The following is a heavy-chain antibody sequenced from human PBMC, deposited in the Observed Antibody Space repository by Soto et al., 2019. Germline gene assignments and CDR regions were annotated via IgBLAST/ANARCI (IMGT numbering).Heavy chain of an antibody. J-gene: IGHJ6*02. CDR3: ARLGGIAARHYYYYGMDV. Sequence: GESVKISCKGSGYSFTSYWIGWVRQMPGKGLEWMGIIYPGDSDTRYSPSFQGQVTISADKSISTAYLQWSSPKASDTAMYYCARLGGIAARHYYYYGMDVWGQGTTVTVSS. D-gene: IGHD6-6*01. CDR2: IYPGDSDT. CDR1: GYSFTSYW. V-gene: IGHV5-51*01.